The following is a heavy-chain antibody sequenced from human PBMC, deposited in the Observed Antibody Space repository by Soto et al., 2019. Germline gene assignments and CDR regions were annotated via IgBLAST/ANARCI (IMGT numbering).Heavy chain of an antibody. D-gene: IGHD3-3*01. CDR1: GGSITSYY. V-gene: IGHV4-4*07. J-gene: IGHJ6*02. CDR3: ARDMRVFGGMDV. Sequence: WETLSLTCTVSGGSITSYYWSWIRQPAGKGLEWIGRTYITGDSNYSPSLKSRVTMSLDTSKDQFSLKLSSVTAADTAVYYCARDMRVFGGMDVWGRGTTVTVSS. CDR2: TYITGDS.